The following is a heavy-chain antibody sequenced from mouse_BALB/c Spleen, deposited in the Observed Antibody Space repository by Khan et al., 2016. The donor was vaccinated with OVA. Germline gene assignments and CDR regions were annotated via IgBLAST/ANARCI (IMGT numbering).Heavy chain of an antibody. J-gene: IGHJ3*01. CDR1: GFTFSTYG. Sequence: EVQLVESGGDLVKPGGSLKLSCAASGFTFSTYGMSWVRQTPDKRLEWVATINTGGIYTYYPDSVKGRFTISRDNAKNNLYLQMSSLKSEDTAMYYCARLAYYDNSEGFAYWGQGTLVTVSA. CDR3: ARLAYYDNSEGFAY. D-gene: IGHD2-4*01. CDR2: INTGGIYT. V-gene: IGHV5-6*01.